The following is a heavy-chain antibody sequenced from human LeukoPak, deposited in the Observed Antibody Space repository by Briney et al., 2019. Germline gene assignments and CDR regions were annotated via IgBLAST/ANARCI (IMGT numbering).Heavy chain of an antibody. Sequence: ASVKVSCKASGDTFTSHYITWVRQAPGQGLEWVGWISAYNGRTNYAQKFQGRVTMTIDTSTTTAYMDLRSLTSDDTAIYYCTKGGAMVATVDFWGQGTLVTVSS. J-gene: IGHJ4*02. CDR1: GDTFTSHY. V-gene: IGHV1-18*01. D-gene: IGHD5-18*01. CDR3: TKGGAMVATVDF. CDR2: ISAYNGRT.